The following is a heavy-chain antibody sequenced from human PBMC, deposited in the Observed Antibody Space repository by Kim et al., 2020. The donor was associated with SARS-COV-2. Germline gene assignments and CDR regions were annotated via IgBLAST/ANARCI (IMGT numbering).Heavy chain of an antibody. D-gene: IGHD6-13*01. CDR1: GYSFTSYW. Sequence: GESLKISCKGSGYSFTSYWISWVRQMPGKGLEWMGRIDPSDSYTNYSPSFQGHVTISADKSISTAYLQWSSLKASDTAMYYCARVGLGYSSSWYGPTLRYFQHWGQGTLVTVSS. CDR2: IDPSDSYT. CDR3: ARVGLGYSSSWYGPTLRYFQH. V-gene: IGHV5-10-1*01. J-gene: IGHJ1*01.